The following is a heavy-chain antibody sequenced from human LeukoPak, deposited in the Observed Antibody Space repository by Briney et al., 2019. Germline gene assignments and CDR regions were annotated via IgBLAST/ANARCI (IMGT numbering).Heavy chain of an antibody. CDR2: INPSGGST. Sequence: ASVKVSCKASGYTFTSYYMHWVRQAPGQGLEWMGIINPSGGSTSYAQKFQGRVTMTRDTSTSTVYMELSSLRSEDTAVYYCARAGDYFDWLGYYYYYGMDVWGQGTTVTVS. J-gene: IGHJ6*02. D-gene: IGHD3-9*01. CDR3: ARAGDYFDWLGYYYYYGMDV. CDR1: GYTFTSYY. V-gene: IGHV1-46*01.